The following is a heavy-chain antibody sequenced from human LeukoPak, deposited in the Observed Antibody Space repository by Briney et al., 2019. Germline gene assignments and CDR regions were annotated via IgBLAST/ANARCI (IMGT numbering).Heavy chain of an antibody. Sequence: SETLSLTCTVSGGSISSGDYYWSWIRQPPGKGLEWIGYIYYSGSTYYNPSLKSRVTISVDTSKNQFSLKLSSVTAADTAVYYCARGYYYDSSGYYFDYWGQETLVTVSS. CDR3: ARGYYYDSSGYYFDY. J-gene: IGHJ4*02. CDR2: IYYSGST. CDR1: GGSISSGDYY. V-gene: IGHV4-30-4*01. D-gene: IGHD3-22*01.